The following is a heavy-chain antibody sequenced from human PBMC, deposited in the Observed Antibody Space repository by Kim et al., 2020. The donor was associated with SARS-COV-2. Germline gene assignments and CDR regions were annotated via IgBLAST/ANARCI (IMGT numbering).Heavy chain of an antibody. J-gene: IGHJ4*02. CDR3: TTDHCGSDSCY. CDR2: FYSTDST. D-gene: IGHD5-12*01. V-gene: IGHV3-66*01. Sequence: GGSLRLSCAASGFSVSSTYMSWVRQAPGKRLEWVSVFYSTDSTFYADSVRGRITISRDNSMNTLFLQMNSLRAEDTAVYYCTTDHCGSDSCYWGQGTLVT. CDR1: GFSVSSTY.